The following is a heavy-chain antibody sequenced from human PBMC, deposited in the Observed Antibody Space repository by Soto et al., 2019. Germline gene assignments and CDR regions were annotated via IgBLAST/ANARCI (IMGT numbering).Heavy chain of an antibody. J-gene: IGHJ4*02. CDR3: AEGGSSGWYDYFDY. CDR2: IIPIFGTA. D-gene: IGHD6-19*01. V-gene: IGHV1-69*01. Sequence: QVQLVQSGVEVNKPGSSVKVSCKASGGTFSSYAISWVRQAPGQGLEWMGVIIPIFGTANYAQKFQGRVTITADQSTSTAYMELSSLRSEDTAVYYCAEGGSSGWYDYFDYWGQGTLVTVSS. CDR1: GGTFSSYA.